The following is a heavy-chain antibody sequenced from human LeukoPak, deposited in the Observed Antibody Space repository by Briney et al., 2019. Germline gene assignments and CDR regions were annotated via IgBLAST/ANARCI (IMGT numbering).Heavy chain of an antibody. Sequence: SETLSLTCTVSGGSFSSGSYYWSWIRQPPGKGLEWIGYIYHSGSTNYNPSLKSRVTISVDTSKNQFSLKLSSVTAADTAVYYCARSRAFNSGAFDPWGQGSLVTVSS. CDR3: ARSRAFNSGAFDP. CDR1: GGSFSSGSYY. D-gene: IGHD1-26*01. CDR2: IYHSGST. J-gene: IGHJ5*02. V-gene: IGHV4-61*01.